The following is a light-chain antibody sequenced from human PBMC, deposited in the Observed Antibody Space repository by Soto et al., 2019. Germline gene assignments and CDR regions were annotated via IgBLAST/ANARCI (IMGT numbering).Light chain of an antibody. V-gene: IGKV1-5*03. CDR1: QSISNW. CDR2: KAS. J-gene: IGKJ2*01. CDR3: QQYNSYWYT. Sequence: DIQMTQSPSTLSASVGDRVTITCRASQSISNWLAWYQQKPGKAPKLLIYKASTLESGVPSRFSGSGSGTEFTLTISSLQPDDFATYFCQQYNSYWYTFGQGTKVESN.